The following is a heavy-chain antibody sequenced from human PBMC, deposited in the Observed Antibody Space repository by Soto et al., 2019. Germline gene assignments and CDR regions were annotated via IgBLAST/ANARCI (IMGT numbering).Heavy chain of an antibody. Sequence: QVQLQQWGAGLLKPSETLSLTCAVYGGSFSGYYWSWIRQPPGKGLEWIGEINHSGSTNYNPSLKSRVTISVDTSKNQSSLKLSSVTAADTAVYYCASRSSSWLFDYWGQGTLVTVSS. CDR3: ASRSSSWLFDY. CDR2: INHSGST. CDR1: GGSFSGYY. D-gene: IGHD6-13*01. V-gene: IGHV4-34*01. J-gene: IGHJ4*02.